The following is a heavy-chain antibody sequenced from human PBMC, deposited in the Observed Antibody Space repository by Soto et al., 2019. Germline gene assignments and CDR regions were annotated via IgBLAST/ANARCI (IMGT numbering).Heavy chain of an antibody. CDR3: ALRSMAVVPEY. Sequence: QVQPQESGPGLVTPSETLSLTWAVSGDYISSYYSMWIRQPPGKGLESIGYLYYGRSANYNPSLKSRVTLSVDTSTNQCSLTLSSMTAADTAVYYCALRSMAVVPEYWGQGTLVTVSS. CDR1: GDYISSYY. CDR2: LYYGRSA. V-gene: IGHV4-59*01. J-gene: IGHJ4*02. D-gene: IGHD3-22*01.